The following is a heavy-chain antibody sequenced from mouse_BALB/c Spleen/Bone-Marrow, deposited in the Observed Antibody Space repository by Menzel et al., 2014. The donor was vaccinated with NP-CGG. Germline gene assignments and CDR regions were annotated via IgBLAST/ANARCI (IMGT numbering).Heavy chain of an antibody. D-gene: IGHD2-4*01. J-gene: IGHJ3*01. CDR1: GFTFSNYG. Sequence: EVKLVESGGGLVKSGGSLKLSCAASGFTFSNYGMSWVRQTPEKRLERVATISGGGGYTFYSDSVKGRFTISRDNAKNNLYLQLSSLRSEDTAVYYCARHAYYDQTEVSFVYWGQGTLVTVSA. CDR2: ISGGGGYT. CDR3: ARHAYYDQTEVSFVY. V-gene: IGHV5-9-2*01.